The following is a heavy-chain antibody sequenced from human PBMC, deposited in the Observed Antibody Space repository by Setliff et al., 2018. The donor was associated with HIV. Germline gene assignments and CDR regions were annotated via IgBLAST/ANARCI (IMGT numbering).Heavy chain of an antibody. CDR2: IYPGDSDI. CDR1: GFPFTTYR. D-gene: IGHD4-17*01. CDR3: ARRSRGDYVWIGWFDPWGYGDFKDAFDI. Sequence: GESLKISCQAFGFPFTTYRISWVRQMPGKGLEWMGIIYPGDSDIRYSPSFQGQVAFSADTSINTAYLQWSSLQAADTAMYYCARRSRGDYVWIGWFDPWGYGDFKDAFDIWGQGTMVTVSS. J-gene: IGHJ3*02. V-gene: IGHV5-51*01.